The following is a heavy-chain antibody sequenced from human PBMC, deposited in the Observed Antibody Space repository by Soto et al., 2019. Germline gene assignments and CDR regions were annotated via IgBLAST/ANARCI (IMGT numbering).Heavy chain of an antibody. CDR1: GYTFTIYG. V-gene: IGHV1-18*01. CDR3: YSGSRPGQVDY. J-gene: IGHJ4*02. D-gene: IGHD3-10*01. Sequence: ASVKVSCKASGYTFTIYGIIWVRQAPGQGLEWMGWISAYNGNTNYAQKLQGRVTMTTDTSTSTAYMELRSLRSDDTAVYYCYSGSRPGQVDYWGQGTLVTVSS. CDR2: ISAYNGNT.